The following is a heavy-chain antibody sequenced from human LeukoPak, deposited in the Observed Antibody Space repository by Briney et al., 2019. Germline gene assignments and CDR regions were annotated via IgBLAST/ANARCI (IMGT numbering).Heavy chain of an antibody. V-gene: IGHV1-2*02. J-gene: IGHJ4*02. Sequence: ASVKVSCKASGYTFTDYYMHWVRQAPGQGLEWMGWINPNSGGTKYAQTFQGRVTMTRDTSINTAYMELSRLTYDDTAVYYCAGLPRYNWNEPLDYWGQGTLVTVSS. CDR2: INPNSGGT. CDR1: GYTFTDYY. CDR3: AGLPRYNWNEPLDY. D-gene: IGHD1-20*01.